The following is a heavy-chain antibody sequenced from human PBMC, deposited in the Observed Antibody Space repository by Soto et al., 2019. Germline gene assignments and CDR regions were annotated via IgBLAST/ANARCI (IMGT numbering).Heavy chain of an antibody. CDR1: GDSIRDGGYY. V-gene: IGHV4-31*03. J-gene: IGHJ5*02. Sequence: ANLQESGPGLVKPSETLSLTCTVSGDSIRDGGYYWAWIRQRPGKGLEWMGYIYFTGKTNYNPSLENRLTMSVDMSRRQLYLRLTSVTAADTAAYFCAKDPSPQPIPAVTPGWFDPWGQGISVTVSS. CDR3: AKDPSPQPIPAVTPGWFDP. CDR2: IYFTGKT. D-gene: IGHD4-4*01.